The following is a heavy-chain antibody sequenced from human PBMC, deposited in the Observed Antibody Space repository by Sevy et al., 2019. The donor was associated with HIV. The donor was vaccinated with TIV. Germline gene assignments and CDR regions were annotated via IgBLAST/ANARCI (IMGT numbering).Heavy chain of an antibody. J-gene: IGHJ6*02. V-gene: IGHV3-9*01. Sequence: GGSLRLSCAASGFTFDDYAMHWVRQAPGKGLEWVSGISWNSGSIGYADSVKGRFTISRDNAKNSLYLQMNSLRAEDTALYYCAKDGGVIAPNYDILTGYRPMCGMDVWGQGTTVTVSS. CDR2: ISWNSGSI. D-gene: IGHD3-9*01. CDR3: AKDGGVIAPNYDILTGYRPMCGMDV. CDR1: GFTFDDYA.